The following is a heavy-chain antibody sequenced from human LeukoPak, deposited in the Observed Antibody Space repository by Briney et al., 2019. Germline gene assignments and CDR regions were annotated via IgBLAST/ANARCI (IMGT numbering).Heavy chain of an antibody. J-gene: IGHJ4*02. Sequence: ASVKVSCKASGGTFSSYAISWVRQAPGQGLEWMGLINPSGGSPSYAQRFQGRITMTRDTSTSTVYMEVSSLRSEDSAVYYCARAGAYSSGVFAYWGQGTLVTVSS. CDR1: GGTFSSYA. CDR2: INPSGGSP. V-gene: IGHV1-46*01. CDR3: ARAGAYSSGVFAY. D-gene: IGHD6-19*01.